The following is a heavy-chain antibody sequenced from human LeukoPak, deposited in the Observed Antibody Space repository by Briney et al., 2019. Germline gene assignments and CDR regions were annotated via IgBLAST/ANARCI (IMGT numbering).Heavy chain of an antibody. CDR2: IRYDGSNK. V-gene: IGHV3-30*02. CDR1: GFTFSSYG. Sequence: PGGSLRLSCAASGFTFSSYGMLWVRQAPGKGLEWVAFIRYDGSNKYYADSVKGRFTISRDNSKNTLYLQMNSLRAEDTAVYYCAKAGTLDTAMMHFDYWGQGTLVTVSS. D-gene: IGHD5-18*01. CDR3: AKAGTLDTAMMHFDY. J-gene: IGHJ4*02.